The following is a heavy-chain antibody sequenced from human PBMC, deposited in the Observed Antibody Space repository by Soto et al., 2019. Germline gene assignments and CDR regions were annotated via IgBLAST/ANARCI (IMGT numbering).Heavy chain of an antibody. D-gene: IGHD3-3*01. CDR3: ARGQVLRFLEWLSTDYYGMXV. V-gene: IGHV4-34*01. Sequence: PSETLSLTCAVYGGSLSGYYWSWIRQPPGKGLEWIGEINHSGSTNYNPSLKSRVTISVDTSKNQFSLKLSSVTAADTAVYYCARGQVLRFLEWLSTDYYGMXVWGQGTTVTVSS. CDR1: GGSLSGYY. CDR2: INHSGST. J-gene: IGHJ6*02.